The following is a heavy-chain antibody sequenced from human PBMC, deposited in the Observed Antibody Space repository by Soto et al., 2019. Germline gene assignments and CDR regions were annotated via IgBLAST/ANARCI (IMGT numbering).Heavy chain of an antibody. D-gene: IGHD6-19*01. CDR1: QYTFTNSY. V-gene: IGHV1-2*02. CDR3: ATSSDWSPLLDH. Sequence: GASLKVSCKTSQYTFTNSYLHLVRQAPGQRPEWMGWINDGGGTIYAQKFQGRLTMTRDTSITTAYMELSRLTSDDTAFYYCATSSDWSPLLDHWGPGTLVTVSS. J-gene: IGHJ4*02. CDR2: INDGGGT.